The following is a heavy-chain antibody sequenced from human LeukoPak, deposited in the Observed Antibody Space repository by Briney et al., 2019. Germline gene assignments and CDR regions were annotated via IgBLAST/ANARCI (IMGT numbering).Heavy chain of an antibody. V-gene: IGHV3-74*01. D-gene: IGHD1-26*01. CDR2: INSDGSST. Sequence: GGSLRLSCAASGFTFGSYWMHWVRQAPGKGLVWVSRINSDGSSTSYADSVKGRFTISRDNAKNTLYLQMNSLRAEDTAVYYCARDRSYSGRYFDYWGQGTLVTVSS. J-gene: IGHJ4*02. CDR1: GFTFGSYW. CDR3: ARDRSYSGRYFDY.